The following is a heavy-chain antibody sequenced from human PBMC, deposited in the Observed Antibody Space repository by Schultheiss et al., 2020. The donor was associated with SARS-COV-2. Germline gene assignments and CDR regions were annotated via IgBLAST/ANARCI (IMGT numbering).Heavy chain of an antibody. D-gene: IGHD5/OR15-5a*01. CDR1: GGSISSSSYY. CDR3: ARLVYEAYYYGMDV. V-gene: IGHV4-39*07. Sequence: SQTLSLTCTVSGGSISSSSYYWSWIRQPPGKGLEWIGEINHSGSTNYNPSLKSRVTISVDTSKNQFSLKLSSVTAADTAVYYCARLVYEAYYYGMDVWGQGTTVTVSS. CDR2: INHSGST. J-gene: IGHJ6*02.